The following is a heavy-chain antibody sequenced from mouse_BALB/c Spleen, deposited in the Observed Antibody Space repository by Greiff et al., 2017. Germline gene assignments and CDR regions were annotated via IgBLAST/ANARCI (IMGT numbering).Heavy chain of an antibody. CDR2: ISSGGSYT. J-gene: IGHJ3*01. Sequence: EVQRVESGGGLVKPGGSLKLSCAASGFTFSSYAMSWVRQSPEKRLEWVAEISSGGSYTYYPDTVTGRCTISRDNTKNTLYLEMSSLRSEDTAMYYCARAGTGCVFAYWGQGTLVTVSA. D-gene: IGHD3-3*01. V-gene: IGHV5-9-4*01. CDR3: ARAGTGCVFAY. CDR1: GFTFSSYA.